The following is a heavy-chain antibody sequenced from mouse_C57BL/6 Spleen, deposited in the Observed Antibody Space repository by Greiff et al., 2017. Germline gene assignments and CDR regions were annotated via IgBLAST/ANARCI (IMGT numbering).Heavy chain of an antibody. V-gene: IGHV1-42*01. CDR1: GYSFTGYY. Sequence: EVKLMESGPELVKPGASVKISCKASGYSFTGYYMNWVKQSPEKSLEWIGEINPSTGGTTYNQKFKAKATLTVDKSSSTAYMQLKSLTSEDSAVYYCARSTVITTVVATGDYWGQGTTLTVSS. D-gene: IGHD1-1*01. CDR3: ARSTVITTVVATGDY. CDR2: INPSTGGT. J-gene: IGHJ2*01.